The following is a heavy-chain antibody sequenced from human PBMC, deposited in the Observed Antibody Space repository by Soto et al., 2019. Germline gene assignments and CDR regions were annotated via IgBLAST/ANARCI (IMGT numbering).Heavy chain of an antibody. CDR3: ARGQVVAAQH. J-gene: IGHJ4*02. CDR2: IYHSGST. CDR1: GGSISSGGYS. Sequence: QLQLQESGSGLVKPSQTLSLTCAVSGGSISSGGYSWSWIRQPPGKGLEWIGYIYHSGSTYYNPSLKSRLTIAVDRPKNQFSLKLCAVTAADTAVYYCARGQVVAAQHWGQGTLVTVSS. D-gene: IGHD2-15*01. V-gene: IGHV4-30-2*01.